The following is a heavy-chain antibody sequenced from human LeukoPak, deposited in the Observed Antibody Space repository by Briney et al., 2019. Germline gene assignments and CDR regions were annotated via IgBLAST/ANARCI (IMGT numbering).Heavy chain of an antibody. Sequence: PGESLRLSCSASGFTFSRYAMHWVRQAPGKGREYVSAISSNGGSTYYADSVKGRFTISRDNSRNTLHLQMSSLRVEDTAVYYCVKDSSSGSYFDYWGQGTLVTVSS. V-gene: IGHV3-64D*06. D-gene: IGHD3-10*01. CDR3: VKDSSSGSYFDY. CDR2: ISSNGGST. J-gene: IGHJ4*02. CDR1: GFTFSRYA.